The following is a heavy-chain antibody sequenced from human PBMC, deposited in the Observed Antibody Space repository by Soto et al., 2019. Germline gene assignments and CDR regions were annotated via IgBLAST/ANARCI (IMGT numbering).Heavy chain of an antibody. CDR3: VKGGSCWPFDY. D-gene: IGHD6-19*01. V-gene: IGHV3-23*01. Sequence: EVQLLESGGGLVQPGGSLRLSCEDSGFTFSNYAMSWVRQDPGKWLEWVSSISGSGGGSTFYADSVKGRFTISRDNSKNKLYLQMNSLKAQDTAVYDCVKGGSCWPFDYWGQGTLVTVSS. CDR2: ISGSGGGST. J-gene: IGHJ4*01. CDR1: GFTFSNYA.